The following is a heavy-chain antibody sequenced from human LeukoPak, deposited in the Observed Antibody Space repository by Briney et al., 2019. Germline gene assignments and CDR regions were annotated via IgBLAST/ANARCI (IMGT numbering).Heavy chain of an antibody. Sequence: KFQGRVTITRDTSASTAYMELSSLRSEDTAVYYCARDLRYYDSSGWGTSGFDYWGQGTLVTVSP. CDR3: ARDLRYYDSSGWGTSGFDY. J-gene: IGHJ4*02. V-gene: IGHV1-3*01. D-gene: IGHD3-22*01.